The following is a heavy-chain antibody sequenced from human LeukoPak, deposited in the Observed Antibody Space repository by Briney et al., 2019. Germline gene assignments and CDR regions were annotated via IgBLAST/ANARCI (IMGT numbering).Heavy chain of an antibody. D-gene: IGHD4-11*01. CDR3: ARGPAEALRLYDYTFDY. Sequence: PGGSLRLSCTASGFTFNTYTMHWVRQAPGKGLEWVAVVTFDGSSTYYADSVKGRFTLSRDNSKNTLYLQMGSLRVEDTALYYCARGPAEALRLYDYTFDYWGQGTLVTVSS. CDR1: GFTFNTYT. J-gene: IGHJ4*02. CDR2: VTFDGSST. V-gene: IGHV3-30-3*01.